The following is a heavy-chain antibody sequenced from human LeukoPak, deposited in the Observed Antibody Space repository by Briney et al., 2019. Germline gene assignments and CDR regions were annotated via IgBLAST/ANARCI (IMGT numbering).Heavy chain of an antibody. CDR3: ARDQEGFDY. CDR2: IYPRDGST. V-gene: IGHV1-46*01. J-gene: IGHJ4*02. Sequence: ASVKVSCKASGYIFTSNYIHWVRQAPGQGLEWMGMIYPRDGSTSYAQRFQDRVTVTRDTSTSAVHMELSGLRSEDTAVYYCARDQEGFDYWGQGTQVTVSS. CDR1: GYIFTSNY.